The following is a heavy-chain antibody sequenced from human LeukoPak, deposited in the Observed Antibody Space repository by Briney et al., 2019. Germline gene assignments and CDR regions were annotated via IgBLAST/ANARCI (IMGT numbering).Heavy chain of an antibody. Sequence: GGSLRLSCAASGTYWMHWVRQAPGKGLVWVSHINSDGSWTGYADSVKGRFTISKDNAKNTVSLRMNNLRAEDTAVYYCVTFYETYWGRGTLVTVSS. CDR2: INSDGSWT. CDR1: GTYW. D-gene: IGHD2/OR15-2a*01. CDR3: VTFYETY. V-gene: IGHV3-74*01. J-gene: IGHJ4*02.